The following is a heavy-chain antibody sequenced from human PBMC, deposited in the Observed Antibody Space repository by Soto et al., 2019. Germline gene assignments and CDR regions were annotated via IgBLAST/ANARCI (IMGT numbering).Heavy chain of an antibody. CDR3: ASVGRSGWYTPFDY. J-gene: IGHJ4*02. Sequence: ASVKVSCKSSGYTFTDYYMHWVRQAPGQGLEWMGWINPNSGGTNYAQKFQGRVTLTGDPSISTAYMELSSLTSDDTAVYYCASVGRSGWYTPFDYWGQGIPVTVSS. CDR2: INPNSGGT. CDR1: GYTFTDYY. D-gene: IGHD6-19*01. V-gene: IGHV1-2*02.